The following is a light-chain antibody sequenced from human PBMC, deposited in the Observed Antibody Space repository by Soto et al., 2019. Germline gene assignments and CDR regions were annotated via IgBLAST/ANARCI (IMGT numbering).Light chain of an antibody. Sequence: EIVLTQSPGTLSLSTGERATLSCRASQTISSSFLAWYQQKPGQAPRLLIYRASRRAPGIPDRFSGSGSWTDFTLTISRLEPEDFAVYYCHQFGSSHLDTFGPGTKVEIK. J-gene: IGKJ3*01. CDR3: HQFGSSHLDT. CDR1: QTISSSF. V-gene: IGKV3-20*01. CDR2: RAS.